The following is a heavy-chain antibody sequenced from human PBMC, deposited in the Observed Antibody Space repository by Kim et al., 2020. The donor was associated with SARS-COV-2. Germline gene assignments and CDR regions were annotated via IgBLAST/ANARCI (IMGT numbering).Heavy chain of an antibody. CDR1: GYTFTSYA. Sequence: ASVKVSCKASGYTFTSYAMNWVRQAPGQGLEWMGWINTNTGNPTYAQGFTGRFVFSLDTSVSTAYLQISSLKAEDTAVYYCARDGEEQLATVKFDYWGQGTLVTVSS. CDR3: ARDGEEQLATVKFDY. D-gene: IGHD6-6*01. J-gene: IGHJ4*02. V-gene: IGHV7-4-1*02. CDR2: INTNTGNP.